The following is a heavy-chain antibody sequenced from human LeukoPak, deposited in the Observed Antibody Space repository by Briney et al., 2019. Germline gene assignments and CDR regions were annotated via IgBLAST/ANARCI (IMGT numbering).Heavy chain of an antibody. J-gene: IGHJ6*03. V-gene: IGHV4-34*01. CDR1: GGSLSGHS. Sequence: SETLSLTCAVSGGSLSGHSWSWVRQPPGEGLEWIGEINHSGSTDYNPSLRSRVSMSLDTSKKVFSLNLTSVTAADTAVYYCARQETDYYDSSGLYMDVWGKGTTVAVSS. D-gene: IGHD3-22*01. CDR3: ARQETDYYDSSGLYMDV. CDR2: INHSGST.